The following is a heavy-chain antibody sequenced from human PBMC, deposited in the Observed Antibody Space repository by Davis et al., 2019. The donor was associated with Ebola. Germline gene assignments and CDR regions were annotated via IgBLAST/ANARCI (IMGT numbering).Heavy chain of an antibody. CDR1: GFTFSSYW. D-gene: IGHD1-26*01. CDR2: INSDGSST. J-gene: IGHJ4*02. Sequence: HTGGSLRLSCAASGFTFSSYWMHWVRQAPGKELVWVSRINSDGSSTSYADSVKGRFTISRDNAKNTLYLQMNSLRAEDTAVYYCARERISGSYYRRTFDYWGQGTLVTVSS. CDR3: ARERISGSYYRRTFDY. V-gene: IGHV3-74*01.